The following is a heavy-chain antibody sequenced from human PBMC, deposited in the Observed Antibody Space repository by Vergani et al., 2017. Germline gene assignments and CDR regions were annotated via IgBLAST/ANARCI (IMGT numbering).Heavy chain of an antibody. CDR1: GYTFTSYD. V-gene: IGHV1-8*01. J-gene: IGHJ3*02. CDR3: ARHVEMAPSRIQDAFDI. Sequence: QVQLVQSGAEVKKPGASVKVSCKASGYTFTSYDINWVRQATGQGLEWMGWMNPNSGNTGYAQKFQGRVTMTRNTSTSTVYMELSSLRSEDTAVYYCARHVEMAPSRIQDAFDIWGQGTMVTVSS. CDR2: MNPNSGNT. D-gene: IGHD5-24*01.